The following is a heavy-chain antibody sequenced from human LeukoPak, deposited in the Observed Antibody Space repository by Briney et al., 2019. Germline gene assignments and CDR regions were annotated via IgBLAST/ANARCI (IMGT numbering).Heavy chain of an antibody. CDR2: INPNSGGT. J-gene: IGHJ5*02. CDR3: AREGWLDP. Sequence: ASVKVSCKASGYTFTSYGISWVRQAPGQGLEWMGWINPNSGGTNYAQKFQGRVTMTRDTSIGTAYMELNRLRSDDTAVYYCAREGWLDPWGQGTLVIVPS. V-gene: IGHV1-2*02. CDR1: GYTFTSYG.